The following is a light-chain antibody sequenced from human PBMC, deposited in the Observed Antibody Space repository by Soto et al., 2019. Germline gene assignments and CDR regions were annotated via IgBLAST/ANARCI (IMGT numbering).Light chain of an antibody. CDR1: ESVTDY. J-gene: IGKJ1*01. Sequence: EIVLTQSPATLSLSPGERGTLSCRASESVTDYLAWYQQKPGQAPRLLVYDVSNRAAGIPTRFSGGGSGTEFTLTISDVQPEDFALYYCHQRQSWPRTFGQGTKVDIK. CDR2: DVS. CDR3: HQRQSWPRT. V-gene: IGKV3-11*01.